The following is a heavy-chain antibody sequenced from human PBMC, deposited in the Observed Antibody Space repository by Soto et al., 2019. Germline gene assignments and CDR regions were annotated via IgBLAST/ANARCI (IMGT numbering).Heavy chain of an antibody. CDR3: ARTFYYGSGTSDY. Sequence: NLSLTCTVSGGSISSYYWSWIRQPPGKGLGWIGDIYYSGSNKYNPSPKSRVTISVDTSRSQFSLKLSSVTAADTAVYYCARTFYYGSGTSDYWGQGTLVTVSS. V-gene: IGHV4-59*12. CDR2: IYYSGSN. CDR1: GGSISSYY. J-gene: IGHJ4*02. D-gene: IGHD3-10*01.